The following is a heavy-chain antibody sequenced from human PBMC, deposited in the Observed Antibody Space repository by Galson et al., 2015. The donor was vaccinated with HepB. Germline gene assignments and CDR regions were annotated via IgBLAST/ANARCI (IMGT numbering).Heavy chain of an antibody. CDR3: ARALGGMTTAHYGMDV. CDR1: GFTFSSYD. CDR2: IGTAGDP. J-gene: IGHJ6*02. V-gene: IGHV3-13*05. Sequence: SLRLSCAASGFTFSSYDMHWVRQATGKGLEWVSAIGTAGDPYYPGSVKGRFTISRENAKNSLYLQMNSLRAGDTAVYYCARALGGMTTAHYGMDVWGQGTTVTVSS. D-gene: IGHD4-11*01.